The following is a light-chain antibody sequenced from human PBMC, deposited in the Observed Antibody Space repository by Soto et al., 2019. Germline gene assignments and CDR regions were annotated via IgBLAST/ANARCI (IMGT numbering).Light chain of an antibody. V-gene: IGKV3-20*01. CDR1: QSVGASY. Sequence: EIVLTQSPGTLSLSPGERATLSCRASQSVGASYLAWYQQKPGQAPRLLINAASSRATGIQDRFSGRGSANDFPLTISRLQNEDVAVYYCQQYGSSPWTFGQGTKVDIK. CDR3: QQYGSSPWT. CDR2: AAS. J-gene: IGKJ1*01.